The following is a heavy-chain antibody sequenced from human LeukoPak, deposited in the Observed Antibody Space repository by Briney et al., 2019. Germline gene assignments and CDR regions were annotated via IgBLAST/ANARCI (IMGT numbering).Heavy chain of an antibody. J-gene: IGHJ3*02. CDR2: INHSGST. Sequence: SETLSLTCAVYGGSFSGYYWSWIRQPPGKGLEWIGEINHSGSTNYDPSLKSRVTISVDTSKNQFSLKLSSVTAADTAVYYCARGRRTSTAFDIWGQGTMVTVSS. CDR3: ARGRRTSTAFDI. D-gene: IGHD2-2*01. V-gene: IGHV4-34*01. CDR1: GGSFSGYY.